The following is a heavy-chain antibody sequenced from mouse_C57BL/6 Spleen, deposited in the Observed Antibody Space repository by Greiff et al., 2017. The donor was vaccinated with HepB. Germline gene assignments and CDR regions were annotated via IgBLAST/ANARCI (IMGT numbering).Heavy chain of an antibody. CDR2: INPSSGYT. Sequence: VQVVESGAELARPGASVKMSCKASGYTFTSYTMHWVKQRPGQGLEWIGYINPSSGYTKYNQKFKDKATLTADKSSSTAYMQLSSLTSEDSAVYYCARLDYDYDGDYWGQGTTLTVSS. D-gene: IGHD2-4*01. CDR3: ARLDYDYDGDY. J-gene: IGHJ2*01. CDR1: GYTFTSYT. V-gene: IGHV1-4*01.